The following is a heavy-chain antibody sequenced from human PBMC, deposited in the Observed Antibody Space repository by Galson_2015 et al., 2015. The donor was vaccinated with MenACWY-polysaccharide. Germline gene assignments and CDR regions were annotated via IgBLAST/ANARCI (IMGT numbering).Heavy chain of an antibody. CDR1: GVLVSESF. Sequence: SLRLSCAVSGVLVSESFLSWVRQVPGRGLDYVSDISPSGGTYYRDSVRGRFTVSRAAFPNSLYLQMNNLRVEDTAIYFCARESNWAYDSWGTGTLVTVSS. CDR3: ARESNWAYDS. D-gene: IGHD3-16*01. CDR2: ISPSGGT. J-gene: IGHJ4*02. V-gene: IGHV3-53*01.